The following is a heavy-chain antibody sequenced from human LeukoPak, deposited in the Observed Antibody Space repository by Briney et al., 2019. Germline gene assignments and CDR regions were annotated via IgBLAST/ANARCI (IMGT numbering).Heavy chain of an antibody. V-gene: IGHV1-2*04. J-gene: IGHJ6*02. D-gene: IGHD3-9*01. CDR2: INPNSGGT. Sequence: VASVKVSCKASGYTFTGYYMHWVRQAPGQGLGWMGRINPNSGGTNYAQKFQGWVTMTRDTSISTAYMELSRLRSDDTAVYYCARDYRGVLRYFDWSGYGMDVWGQGTTVTVSS. CDR3: ARDYRGVLRYFDWSGYGMDV. CDR1: GYTFTGYY.